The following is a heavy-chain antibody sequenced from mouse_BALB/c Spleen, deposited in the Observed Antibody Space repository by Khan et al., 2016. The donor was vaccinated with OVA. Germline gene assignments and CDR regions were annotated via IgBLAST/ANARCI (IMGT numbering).Heavy chain of an antibody. J-gene: IGHJ2*01. CDR3: TRDRSDY. CDR1: GYTFTTYW. CDR2: INPTSGYT. Sequence: QVQLQQSGAELAKPGASVKMSCKASGYTFTTYWMHWVKQRPGQGLEWIGYINPTSGYTDYNDKFKDRAQLSAVKSSSTAYMQLNSLTSEDSAVYYCTRDRSDYWGQGTTLTVSS. V-gene: IGHV1-7*01.